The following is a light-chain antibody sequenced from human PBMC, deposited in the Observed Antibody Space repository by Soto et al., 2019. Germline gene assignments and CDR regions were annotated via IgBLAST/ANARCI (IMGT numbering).Light chain of an antibody. V-gene: IGKV3-15*01. J-gene: IGKJ1*01. Sequence: EIVMTQSPATLSVSPGERATLSCRASQSVSSNLAWYQQKPGQAPRLLIYGASTRATGIPARFSGSGSGTEFTLTISSLQSEDFAVYDGQQYNNWPWTFGQGTKVEIK. CDR2: GAS. CDR1: QSVSSN. CDR3: QQYNNWPWT.